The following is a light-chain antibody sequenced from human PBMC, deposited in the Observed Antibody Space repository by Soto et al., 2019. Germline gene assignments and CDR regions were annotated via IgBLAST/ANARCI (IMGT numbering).Light chain of an antibody. V-gene: IGLV2-14*01. CDR1: SSDVGGYNY. J-gene: IGLJ1*01. CDR2: EVS. CDR3: SSYTSSSTLV. Sequence: QSALTQPASVSGSPGQSITISCTGTSSDVGGYNYVSWYQQHPGKAPKLMIYEVSNRPSGVLNRFSGSKSGNTASLTISGLQAEDEADYYCSSYTSSSTLVFGTGTKLTVL.